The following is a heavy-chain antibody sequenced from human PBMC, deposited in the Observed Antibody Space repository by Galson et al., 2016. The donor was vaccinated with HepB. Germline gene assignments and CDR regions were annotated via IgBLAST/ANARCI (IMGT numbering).Heavy chain of an antibody. J-gene: IGHJ6*02. D-gene: IGHD6-6*01. CDR1: GFTFSNYW. CDR3: ARGKRSYSSFMDV. Sequence: CAASGFTFSNYWMHWVRQAPGKGLVWVSRINSDGSRTNNADSVKGRFTISRDNANNTLYLQMNSLRVEDTAVYYCARGKRSYSSFMDVWGQGATVTVSS. V-gene: IGHV3-74*01. CDR2: INSDGSRT.